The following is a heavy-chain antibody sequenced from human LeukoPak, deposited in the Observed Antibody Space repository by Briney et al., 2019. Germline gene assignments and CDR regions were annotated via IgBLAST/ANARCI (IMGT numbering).Heavy chain of an antibody. CDR1: GFIFSNAW. J-gene: IGHJ4*02. D-gene: IGHD3-10*01. V-gene: IGHV3-15*01. CDR3: TLWFGESIY. Sequence: GGSLSLSCAASGFIFSNAWMSWVRQAPGKGLEWVGRIKSKADGGATDYAAPVKSTFTISRDDSKKTLYLQMNSLKIEDTAVYYCTLWFGESIYWGQGTLVTVSS. CDR2: IKSKADGGAT.